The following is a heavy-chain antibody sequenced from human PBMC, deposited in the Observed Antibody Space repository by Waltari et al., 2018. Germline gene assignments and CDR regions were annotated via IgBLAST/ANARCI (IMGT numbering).Heavy chain of an antibody. J-gene: IGHJ6*02. CDR1: RFSLTTYG. D-gene: IGHD1-26*01. CDR2: ISSDGSYE. V-gene: IGHV3-30*03. Sequence: QVQLVESGGGVVQPGRSLRLSCAASRFSLTTYGMHWVRQAPGKGLEWVAFISSDGSYEYYPDAVKGRFIISRDNSKTTVFLQMNSLRDEDTAVYYCATRDILGGSQNYYYYGMDVWGQGTRVTVSS. CDR3: ATRDILGGSQNYYYYGMDV.